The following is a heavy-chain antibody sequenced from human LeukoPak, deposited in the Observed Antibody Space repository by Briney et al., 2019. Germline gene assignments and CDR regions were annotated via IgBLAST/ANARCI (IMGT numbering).Heavy chain of an antibody. CDR3: ARDTSGLQLWPLGETYYYYGMDV. CDR2: ISAYNGNT. V-gene: IGHV1-18*01. CDR1: GYTFTSYG. Sequence: GASVKVSCKASGYTFTSYGISWVRQAPGQGLEWMGWISAYNGNTNYAQKLQGRVTMTTDTSTSTAYMELRSLRSDDTAVYYCARDTSGLQLWPLGETYYYYGMDVWGQGTTVTVSS. D-gene: IGHD5-18*01. J-gene: IGHJ6*02.